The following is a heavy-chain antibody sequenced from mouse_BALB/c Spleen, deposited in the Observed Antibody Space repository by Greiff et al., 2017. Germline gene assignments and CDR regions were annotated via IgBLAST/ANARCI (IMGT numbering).Heavy chain of an antibody. Sequence: QVQLQQSGPELVRPGASVKMSCKASGYTFTSYWMHWVKQRPGQGLEWIGMIDPSNSETRLNQKFKDKATLNVDKSSNTAYMQLSSLTSEDSAVYYCARENYYGNYGGSMDDWGQGTSVTVSS. D-gene: IGHD2-1*01. CDR1: GYTFTSYW. V-gene: IGHV1S127*01. CDR2: IDPSNSET. CDR3: ARENYYGNYGGSMDD. J-gene: IGHJ4*01.